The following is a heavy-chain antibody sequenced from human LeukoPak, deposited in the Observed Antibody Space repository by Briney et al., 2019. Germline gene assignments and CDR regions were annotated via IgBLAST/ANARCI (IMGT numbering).Heavy chain of an antibody. Sequence: PSETLSLTCTVSVGSISSSSYYWAWIRQPPGKGLEWIGTIYYSRTTYYNASLESPVTISVDTSKNQFSLKLTSVAPRTTAVYFCARHKIATTGLYSFVYWGQGTLVTVSS. CDR3: ARHKIATTGLYSFVY. CDR1: VGSISSSSYY. CDR2: IYYSRTT. J-gene: IGHJ4*02. D-gene: IGHD2-8*02. V-gene: IGHV4-39*01.